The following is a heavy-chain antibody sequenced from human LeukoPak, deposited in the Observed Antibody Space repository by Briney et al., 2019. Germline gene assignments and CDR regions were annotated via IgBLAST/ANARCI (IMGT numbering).Heavy chain of an antibody. D-gene: IGHD1-26*01. J-gene: IGHJ3*02. CDR1: GFTVSSNY. V-gene: IGHV3-53*01. Sequence: GGSLRLSCAASGFTVSSNYMSWVRQAPGKGLEWVSVIYSGGSTYYADSVKGRFTISRGNSKNTLYLQMNSLRAEDTAVYYCARAELLSSSAFDIWGQGTMVTVSS. CDR3: ARAELLSSSAFDI. CDR2: IYSGGST.